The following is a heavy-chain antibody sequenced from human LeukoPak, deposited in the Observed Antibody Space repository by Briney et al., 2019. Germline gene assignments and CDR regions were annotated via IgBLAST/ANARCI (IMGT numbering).Heavy chain of an antibody. V-gene: IGHV4-39*02. Sequence: PSETLSLTCTVSGGSISSSSYYWGWIRQPPGKGLEWIGSIYYSGSTYYNPSLKSRVTISVDTSKNQFSLKLSSVTAADTAVYYCARDRYSSSWYYFDYWGQGTLVTVSS. CDR3: ARDRYSSSWYYFDY. CDR1: GGSISSSSYY. CDR2: IYYSGST. D-gene: IGHD6-13*01. J-gene: IGHJ4*02.